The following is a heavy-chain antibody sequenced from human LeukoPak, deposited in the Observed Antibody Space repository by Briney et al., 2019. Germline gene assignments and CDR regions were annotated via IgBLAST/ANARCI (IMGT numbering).Heavy chain of an antibody. D-gene: IGHD3-9*01. V-gene: IGHV4-59*01. CDR2: IYYSGST. J-gene: IGHJ4*02. CDR3: ARVRTYHDILTGYPTYYFDY. CDR1: GGSISSYY. Sequence: SETLSLTCTVSGGSISSYYWSWIRQPPGKGLEWIGYIYYSGSTNYNPSLKSRVTISVDTSKNQFSLKLSSVTAADTAVYYCARVRTYHDILTGYPTYYFDYWGQGTLVTVSS.